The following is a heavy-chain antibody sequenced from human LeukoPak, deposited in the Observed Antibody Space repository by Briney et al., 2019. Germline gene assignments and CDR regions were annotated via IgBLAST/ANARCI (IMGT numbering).Heavy chain of an antibody. CDR3: ARVWFGELSLNWFDP. V-gene: IGHV3-7*01. J-gene: IGHJ5*02. CDR2: IKQDGSEK. CDR1: GFTFSSYW. Sequence: GGSLRLSCAASGFTFSSYWMSWVRQAPGKGLEWVANIKQDGSEKYYVDSVKGRFTISRDNAKNSLYLQMNSLRAEDTAVYYCARVWFGELSLNWFDPWGQGTLVTVSS. D-gene: IGHD3-10*01.